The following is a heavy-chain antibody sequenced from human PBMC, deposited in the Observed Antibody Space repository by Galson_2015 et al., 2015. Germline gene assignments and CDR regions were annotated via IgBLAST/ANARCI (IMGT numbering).Heavy chain of an antibody. Sequence: GYYWSWIRQPPGQGLEWIGEINHSGSTNYNPSLKSRVTISVDTSKNQFSLKLSSVTAADTAVYYCARGGGRWLLLTPDPFDYWGQGTLVTVSS. V-gene: IGHV4-34*01. CDR2: INHSGST. CDR3: ARGGGRWLLLTPDPFDY. CDR1: GYY. D-gene: IGHD3-3*01. J-gene: IGHJ4*02.